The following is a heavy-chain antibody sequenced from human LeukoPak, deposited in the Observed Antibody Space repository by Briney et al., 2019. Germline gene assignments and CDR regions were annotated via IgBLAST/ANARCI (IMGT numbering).Heavy chain of an antibody. D-gene: IGHD3-16*01. CDR3: AKQGAVRQDYYMDV. J-gene: IGHJ6*03. CDR2: IIPIFGTP. V-gene: IGHV1-69*06. CDR1: GGSFSSYA. Sequence: SVNVSCKASGGSFSSYAITWVRQAPGQGLEWMGRIIPIFGTPAYAQKFQGRVTITADMGSSTAYLELTSLTSEDTARYFCAKQGAVRQDYYMDVWGSGTTVTVSS.